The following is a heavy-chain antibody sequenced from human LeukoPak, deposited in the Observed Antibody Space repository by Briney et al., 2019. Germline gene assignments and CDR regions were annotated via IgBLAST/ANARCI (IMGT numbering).Heavy chain of an antibody. CDR3: ASDSSGWYRDFDY. CDR1: GFTVSSNY. J-gene: IGHJ4*02. V-gene: IGHV3-30-3*01. CDR2: ISYDGSNK. D-gene: IGHD6-19*01. Sequence: PGGSLRLSCAASGFTVSSNYMSWVRQAPGKGLEWVAVISYDGSNKYYADSVKGRFTISRDNSKNTLYLQMNSLRAEDTAVYYCASDSSGWYRDFDYWGQGTLVTVSS.